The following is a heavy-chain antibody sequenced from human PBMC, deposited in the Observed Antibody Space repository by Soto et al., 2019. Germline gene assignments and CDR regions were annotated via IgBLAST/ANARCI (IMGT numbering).Heavy chain of an antibody. V-gene: IGHV4-39*01. J-gene: IGHJ4*02. CDR2: IKSSGST. CDR1: GGSITRNDHY. D-gene: IGHD6-19*01. CDR3: ARLGSSGWYQGSYFDY. Sequence: QLQLQESGPGLVRPSETLSLICTVSGGSITRNDHYWGWIRQSPGKGLEWIGDIKSSGSTNYNLSLKRRVSMSVETSKSQFSLKMNSVTAADTAVYYCARLGSSGWYQGSYFDYWGQGTLVTVSS.